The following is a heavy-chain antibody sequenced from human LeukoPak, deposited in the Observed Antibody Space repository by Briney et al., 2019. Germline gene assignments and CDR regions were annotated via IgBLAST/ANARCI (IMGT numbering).Heavy chain of an antibody. J-gene: IGHJ4*02. D-gene: IGHD3-3*01. CDR3: ARPSYYDFWSGCAY. V-gene: IGHV1-2*02. CDR1: GXXFTXXY. Sequence: ASGXXFTXXYXXWVRXXPXQXXEXXXXINPNTGGTNYAQSFQGRVTMTRDTSISTAYMELSRLTSDDTAVYYCARPSYYDFWSGCAYWGQGTLVTVSS. CDR2: INPNTGGT.